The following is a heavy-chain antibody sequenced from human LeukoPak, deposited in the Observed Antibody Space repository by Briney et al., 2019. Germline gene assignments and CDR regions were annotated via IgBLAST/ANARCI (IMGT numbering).Heavy chain of an antibody. J-gene: IGHJ4*02. V-gene: IGHV3-30-3*01. CDR1: GFTFSNYT. Sequence: GGSLRLSCAASGFTFSNYTMSWVRQAPGKGLEWVAVISYDGSNKYYADSVKGRFTITRDNSKNTLYLQMNSLRAEDTAVYYCARAREGSSWSLFDYWGQGTLVTVSS. CDR3: ARAREGSSWSLFDY. D-gene: IGHD6-13*01. CDR2: ISYDGSNK.